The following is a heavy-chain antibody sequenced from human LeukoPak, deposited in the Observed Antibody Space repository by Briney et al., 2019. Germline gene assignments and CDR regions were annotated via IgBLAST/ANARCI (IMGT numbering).Heavy chain of an antibody. CDR1: GFTFRDYW. Sequence: GGSLRLSCASSGFTFRDYWMSWVRLAPGKGLEWVANINQDGSEKNYVDSVKGRFTISRDNAKNSLYLQMNSLRAEDTALYYCARNWGAFDYWGQGTLVTVSS. CDR2: INQDGSEK. V-gene: IGHV3-7*03. J-gene: IGHJ4*02. D-gene: IGHD7-27*01. CDR3: ARNWGAFDY.